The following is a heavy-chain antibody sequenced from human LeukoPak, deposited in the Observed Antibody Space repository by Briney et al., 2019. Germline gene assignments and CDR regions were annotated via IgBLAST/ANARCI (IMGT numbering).Heavy chain of an antibody. CDR1: GYTFTGYY. D-gene: IGHD2-2*01. Sequence: ASVKVSCKASGYTFTGYYMHWERQAPGQGLEWMGWINPNSGGTNYAQKFQGWVTMTRDTSISTAYMELSRLRSDDTAVYYCAREYCSSTSCYAVAFDIWGQGTMVTVSS. V-gene: IGHV1-2*04. CDR3: AREYCSSTSCYAVAFDI. J-gene: IGHJ3*02. CDR2: INPNSGGT.